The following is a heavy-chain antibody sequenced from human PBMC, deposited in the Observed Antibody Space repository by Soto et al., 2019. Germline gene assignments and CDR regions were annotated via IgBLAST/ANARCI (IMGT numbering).Heavy chain of an antibody. CDR1: GYTFAAYY. D-gene: IGHD3-16*01. J-gene: IGHJ4*01. V-gene: IGHV1-2*02. CDR2: LFPNSVGST. Sequence: QAQLVQSGAEVRRPGASVKVSCKTSGYTFAAYYLHWVRQAPGHGLEWMGFLFPNSVGSTTSAPQFEGRVTMTRDSPLSTASRELSGRTSEDTGVYYCAKDEGGIFDSLGQGTLVSVSS. CDR3: AKDEGGIFDS.